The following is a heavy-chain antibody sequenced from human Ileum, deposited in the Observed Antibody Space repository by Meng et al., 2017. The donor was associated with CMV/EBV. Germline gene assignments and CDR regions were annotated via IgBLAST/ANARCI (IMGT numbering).Heavy chain of an antibody. Sequence: GSLRLSCTVSGGSVSSGSYYWSWIRQPPGKGREWIGDIYYSGSTNYNPSLKSRVTISVDTSKNQFSLKLRSVTAADTDVYYCSRGPYCSRTSCYPFDYWGQGTLVTVSS. CDR1: GGSVSSGSYY. CDR3: SRGPYCSRTSCYPFDY. CDR2: IYYSGST. D-gene: IGHD2-2*01. J-gene: IGHJ4*02. V-gene: IGHV4-61*01.